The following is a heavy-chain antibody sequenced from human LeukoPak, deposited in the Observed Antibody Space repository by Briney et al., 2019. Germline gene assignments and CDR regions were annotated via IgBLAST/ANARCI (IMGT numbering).Heavy chain of an antibody. CDR3: AGRGHRYSRD. CDR1: GDSVSSGY. CDR2: ISDSGIT. D-gene: IGHD2-15*01. V-gene: IGHV4-4*09. J-gene: IGHJ1*01. Sequence: SETLSLTCTVSGDSVSSGYWTWIRHSPGKGLEWIGYISDSGITDYNPSLKSRLTISVDTSNNQFSLNLNSVTAADTAVYYCAGRGHRYSRDWGQGILVTVSS.